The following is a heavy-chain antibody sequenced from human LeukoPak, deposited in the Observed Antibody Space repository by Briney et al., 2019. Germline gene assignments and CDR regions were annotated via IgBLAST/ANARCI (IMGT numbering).Heavy chain of an antibody. CDR3: ATGARFVVVPAAIHPGFDP. CDR2: FDPEDGET. J-gene: IGHJ5*02. D-gene: IGHD2-2*01. CDR1: GYTLTELS. Sequence: ASVKVSCKVSGYTLTELSMHWVRQAPGKGLEWMGGFDPEDGETIYAQKFQGRVTMTEDTSTDTAYMELSSLRSEDTAVCYCATGARFVVVPAAIHPGFDPWGQGTLVTVSS. V-gene: IGHV1-24*01.